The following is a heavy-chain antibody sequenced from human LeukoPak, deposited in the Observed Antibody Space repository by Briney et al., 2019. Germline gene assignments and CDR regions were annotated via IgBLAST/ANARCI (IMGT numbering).Heavy chain of an antibody. Sequence: ASVKVSCKASGYTFTSYDINWVRQATGQGLEWVGWMNPNSGNTGYAQKFQGRVTMTEDTSTDTAYMELSSLRSEDTAVYYCATVYYDSGGYYSYYMDVWGKGTTVTVSS. V-gene: IGHV1-8*02. CDR3: ATVYYDSGGYYSYYMDV. CDR2: MNPNSGNT. J-gene: IGHJ6*03. D-gene: IGHD3-22*01. CDR1: GYTFTSYD.